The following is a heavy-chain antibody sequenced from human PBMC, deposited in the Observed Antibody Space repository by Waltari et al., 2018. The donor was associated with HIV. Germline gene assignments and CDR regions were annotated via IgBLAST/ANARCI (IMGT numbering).Heavy chain of an antibody. CDR2: VYYGGKT. CDR1: GVPLTSKNYY. CDR3: ARHSGPYVHFFDL. J-gene: IGHJ2*01. D-gene: IGHD3-16*01. Sequence: QLQESGPALVKPSETLPLSCSVSGVPLTSKNYYWGWVRQSPGKRLDWIASVYYGGKTYNNPSLKSRLSLSLDTSKNRLSLNVTSVTAADTAVYYCARHSGPYVHFFDLWGRGTLVTVTS. V-gene: IGHV4-39*01.